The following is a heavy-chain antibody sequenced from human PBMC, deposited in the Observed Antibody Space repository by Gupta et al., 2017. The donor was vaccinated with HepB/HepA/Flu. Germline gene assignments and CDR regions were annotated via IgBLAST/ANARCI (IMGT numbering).Heavy chain of an antibody. D-gene: IGHD3/OR15-3a*01. CDR3: AKGDFWTGSYEYFNP. J-gene: IGHJ1*01. CDR2: IRFDGSKQ. V-gene: IGHV3-30*02. CDR1: GFIFSNFG. Sequence: QTQLVESGGGVAQPGRSLRLSCEASGFIFSNFGMFWVRQAPGKGLEWVSTIRFDGSKQYYADSVWCRFLVSRDNSKNTRYLQMNSLTIEDTAVYYCAKGDFWTGSYEYFNPWGQGTTVTVSS.